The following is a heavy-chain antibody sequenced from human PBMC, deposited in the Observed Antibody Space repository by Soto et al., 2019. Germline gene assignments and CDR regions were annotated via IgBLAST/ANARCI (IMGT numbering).Heavy chain of an antibody. Sequence: QVQLQESGPGLVKPSGTLSLTCAVSGGSISSSNWWSWVRQPPGKGLEWIGEIYHCGSTNYNPSPKSRATRSLDKAKNQFPVKLSLATATDTAVYYWAREGWGSTSRPHNWFDPWGQGTLVTVSS. CDR1: GGSISSSNW. J-gene: IGHJ5*02. CDR3: AREGWGSTSRPHNWFDP. D-gene: IGHD2-2*01. V-gene: IGHV4-4*02. CDR2: IYHCGST.